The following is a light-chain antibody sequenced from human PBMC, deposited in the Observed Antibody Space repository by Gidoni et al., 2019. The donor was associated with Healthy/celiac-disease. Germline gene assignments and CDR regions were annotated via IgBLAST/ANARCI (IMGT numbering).Light chain of an antibody. CDR1: QSISSW. J-gene: IGKJ1*01. CDR3: QQYNSYPRT. V-gene: IGKV1-5*03. Sequence: IQMTPSPSTLSASVGDRVTITCRASQSISSWLAWYHQKPGKAPNLLIYKASSLESGVPARFSGSGCGTEFNLTISSLQHDDFATYYCQQYNSYPRTFGQGTKVEIK. CDR2: KAS.